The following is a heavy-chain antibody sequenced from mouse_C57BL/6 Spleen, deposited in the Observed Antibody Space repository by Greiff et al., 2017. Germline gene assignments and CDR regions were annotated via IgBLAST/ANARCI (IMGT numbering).Heavy chain of an antibody. D-gene: IGHD2-5*01. CDR1: GYTFTSYW. CDR2: LYPGSGST. J-gene: IGHJ1*03. Sequence: QVQLQQSGAELVKPGASVKMSCKASGYTFTSYWLTWVKQRPGQGLEWIGDLYPGSGSTNYNEKFKSKATLTVATSSSTAYMQLSSLTSEDSAVYYCARSAYYSNYGWYFDVWGTGTTVTVSS. CDR3: ARSAYYSNYGWYFDV. V-gene: IGHV1-55*01.